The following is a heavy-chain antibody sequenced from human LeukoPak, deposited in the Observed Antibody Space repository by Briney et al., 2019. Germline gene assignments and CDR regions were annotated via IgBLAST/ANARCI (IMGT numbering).Heavy chain of an antibody. CDR3: ARELVRAFDI. J-gene: IGHJ3*02. CDR1: GFTFSSYS. Sequence: GGSLRLSCGASGFTFSSYSLNWVRQAPGKGLEWVSYISSGSSTIYYADSVKGRFTLSRDIAKNSLYLQMNSLRDEDTAVYYCARELVRAFDIWGQGTMVTVSS. CDR2: ISSGSSTI. V-gene: IGHV3-48*02.